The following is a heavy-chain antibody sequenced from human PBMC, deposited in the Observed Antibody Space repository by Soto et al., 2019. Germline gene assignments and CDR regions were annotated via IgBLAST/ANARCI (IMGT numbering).Heavy chain of an antibody. CDR3: ARDIAASYDFWSGYSNDAFDI. Sequence: QVPLVQSGAEVKKPGASVKVSCKASGYTFTSYGISWVRQAPGQGLEWMGWISAYNGNTNYAQKLQGRVTMTTDTSTSTAYMELRSLRSDDTAVYYCARDIAASYDFWSGYSNDAFDIWGQGTMVTVSS. V-gene: IGHV1-18*01. CDR1: GYTFTSYG. J-gene: IGHJ3*02. D-gene: IGHD3-3*01. CDR2: ISAYNGNT.